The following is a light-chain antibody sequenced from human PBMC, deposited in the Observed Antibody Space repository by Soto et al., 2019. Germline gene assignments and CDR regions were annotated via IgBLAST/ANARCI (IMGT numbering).Light chain of an antibody. Sequence: QSVLTQPASVSGSPGQSITITCTGTTRDVGSYNLISWYQQHPVKAPKVIIKELNKRPSWVSNRFSGSKSGNTASLTISGVQPEDEADYYCCSYASMPDVFGTGTKVTVL. CDR3: CSYASMPDV. V-gene: IGLV2-23*02. J-gene: IGLJ1*01. CDR2: ELN. CDR1: TRDVGSYNL.